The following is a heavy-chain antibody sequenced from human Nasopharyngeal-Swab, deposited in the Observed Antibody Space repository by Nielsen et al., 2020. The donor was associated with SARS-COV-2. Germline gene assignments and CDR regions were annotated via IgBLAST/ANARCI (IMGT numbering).Heavy chain of an antibody. CDR3: ATGSSSGWFFDY. D-gene: IGHD6-19*01. V-gene: IGHV3-7*03. CDR2: IKQDGSEK. J-gene: IGHJ4*02. Sequence: GESPKISCAASGFTFSSYWLSWVRQAPGKGLEWVANIKQDGSEKYYVDSVKGRFTISRDNAKNSLFLQMNSLRAEDTAVYYCATGSSSGWFFDYWGQGTLVTVSS. CDR1: GFTFSSYW.